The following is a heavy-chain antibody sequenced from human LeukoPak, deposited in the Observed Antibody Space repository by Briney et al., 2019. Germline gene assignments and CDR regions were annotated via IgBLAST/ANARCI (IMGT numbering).Heavy chain of an antibody. CDR3: ARVERPGYSSGWYLGY. Sequence: GGSLRLSCAASGFTFSSYGMHWVRQAPGKGLEWLAFIRNDGSNETYADCVKGRFTISRDNAKNSLYLQMNSLRAEDTAVYYCARVERPGYSSGWYLGYWGQGTLVTVSS. V-gene: IGHV3-30*02. J-gene: IGHJ4*02. CDR1: GFTFSSYG. D-gene: IGHD6-19*01. CDR2: IRNDGSNE.